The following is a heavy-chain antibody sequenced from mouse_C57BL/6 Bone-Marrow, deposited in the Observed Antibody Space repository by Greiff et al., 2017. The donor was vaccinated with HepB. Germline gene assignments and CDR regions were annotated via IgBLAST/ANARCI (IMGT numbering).Heavy chain of an antibody. CDR3: ARSEYITTVVAFDY. Sequence: VQLQQSGPELVKPGASVKIPCKASGYTFTDYNMDWVKQSHGKSLEWIGDINPNNGGTIYNQKFKGKATLTVDKSSSTAYMGLRSLTSEDTAVYYCARSEYITTVVAFDYWGQGTTLTVSS. CDR2: INPNNGGT. CDR1: GYTFTDYN. V-gene: IGHV1-18*01. J-gene: IGHJ2*01. D-gene: IGHD1-1*01.